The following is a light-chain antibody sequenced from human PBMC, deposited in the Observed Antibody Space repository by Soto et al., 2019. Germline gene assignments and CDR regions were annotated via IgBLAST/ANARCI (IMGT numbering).Light chain of an antibody. CDR1: QGISSA. Sequence: AIQLTQSPSSLSASVGDRVTITCRASQGISSALAWYQQKPGKAPKLLIYDASSLESGVPSRFSGSGSGTDFTLTISRLQPEDFATYYCQQFFGGGTKVEIK. V-gene: IGKV1-13*02. CDR3: QQF. CDR2: DAS. J-gene: IGKJ4*01.